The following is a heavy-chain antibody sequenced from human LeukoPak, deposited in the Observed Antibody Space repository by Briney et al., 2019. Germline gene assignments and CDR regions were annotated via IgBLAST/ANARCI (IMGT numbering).Heavy chain of an antibody. CDR2: IIPILGIA. J-gene: IGHJ5*02. D-gene: IGHD2-2*01. CDR1: GGTFSSYA. CDR3: ARVPAVDIVVVPAALFDP. Sequence: SAKVSCKASGGTFSSYAISWVRQAPGQGLEWMGRIIPILGIANYAQKFQGRVTITADKSTSTAYMELSSLRSEDTAVYYCARVPAVDIVVVPAALFDPWGQGTLVTVSS. V-gene: IGHV1-69*04.